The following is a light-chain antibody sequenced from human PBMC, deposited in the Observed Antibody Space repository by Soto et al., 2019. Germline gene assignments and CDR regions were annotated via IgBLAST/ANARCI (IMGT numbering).Light chain of an antibody. V-gene: IGKV3-15*01. CDR1: QSVSSN. Sequence: IVRPPSPATPSVSPRERAPLSCRASQSVSSNLAWYQQKPGQAPRLLIYGASTRATGIPARLSGSGSGTEFTLTISSLQSEDFAVYYCQQYNNWPRWTFGQGTKVDIK. J-gene: IGKJ1*01. CDR3: QQYNNWPRWT. CDR2: GAS.